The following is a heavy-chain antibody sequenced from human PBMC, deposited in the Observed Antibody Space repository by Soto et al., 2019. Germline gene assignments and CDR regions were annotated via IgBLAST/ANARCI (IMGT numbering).Heavy chain of an antibody. CDR2: IYYSGST. V-gene: IGHV4-59*08. Sequence: PSETLSLTCTVSGGSISSYYWSWIRQPPGKGLEWIGYIYYSGSTNYNPSLKSRVTISVDTSKNQFSLKLSSVTAADTAVYYCARHPYYYYYMEVWGKGTTVTVSS. CDR3: ARHPYYYYYMEV. CDR1: GGSISSYY. J-gene: IGHJ6*03.